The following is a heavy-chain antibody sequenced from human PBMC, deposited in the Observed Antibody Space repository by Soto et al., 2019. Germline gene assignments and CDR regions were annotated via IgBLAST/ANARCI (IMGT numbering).Heavy chain of an antibody. Sequence: QVKLVQSGAEVKKPGASMKVSCKASGSSFIDYFMHWVRQAPGQGLQWVGSIHPNSGITKFSPEFLGRVTMTRDTSLNTAYLDLDGLTSDDTGMYFCARDMRRGMRVEQPDYWGQGTLLTVSS. D-gene: IGHD2-8*01. V-gene: IGHV1-2*02. CDR2: IHPNSGIT. J-gene: IGHJ4*02. CDR3: ARDMRRGMRVEQPDY. CDR1: GSSFIDYF.